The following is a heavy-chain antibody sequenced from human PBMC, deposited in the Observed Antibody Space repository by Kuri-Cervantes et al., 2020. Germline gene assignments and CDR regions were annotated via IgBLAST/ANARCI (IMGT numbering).Heavy chain of an antibody. CDR1: GGTFSSYA. Sequence: ASVKVSCKASGGTFSSYAISWVRQAPGQGLEWMGWINPNSGGTNYAQKFQGRVTMTTDTSTSTAYMELRSLRSDDTAVYYCARDPPWALPMKAVAVCFDYWGQGTLVTVSS. J-gene: IGHJ4*02. D-gene: IGHD6-19*01. CDR2: INPNSGGT. CDR3: ARDPPWALPMKAVAVCFDY. V-gene: IGHV1-18*01.